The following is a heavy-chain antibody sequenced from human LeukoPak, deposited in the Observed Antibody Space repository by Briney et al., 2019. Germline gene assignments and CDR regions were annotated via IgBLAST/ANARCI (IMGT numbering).Heavy chain of an antibody. D-gene: IGHD2/OR15-2a*01. CDR3: ARGQIVTTRGMDV. CDR2: ISYDGSNK. J-gene: IGHJ6*02. Sequence: GGSQRLSCAASGFTFSSYAMHWVRQAPGKGLEWVAVISYDGSNKYYADSVKGRFTISRDNSKNTLYLQMNSLRAEDTAVYYCARGQIVTTRGMDVWGQGTTVTVSS. CDR1: GFTFSSYA. V-gene: IGHV3-30*04.